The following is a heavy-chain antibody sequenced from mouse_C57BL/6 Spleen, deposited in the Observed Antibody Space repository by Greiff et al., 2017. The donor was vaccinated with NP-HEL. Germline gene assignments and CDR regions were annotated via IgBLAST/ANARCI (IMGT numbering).Heavy chain of an antibody. CDR3: ARAYGSSYVYAMDY. CDR2: ISSGSSTI. J-gene: IGHJ4*01. Sequence: EVKVVESGGGLVKPGGSLKLSCAASGFTFSDYGMHWVRQAPEKGLEWVAYISSGSSTIYYADTVKGRFTISRDNAKNTLFLQMTSLRSEDTDMDYCARAYGSSYVYAMDYWGQGTSVTVSS. D-gene: IGHD1-1*01. CDR1: GFTFSDYG. V-gene: IGHV5-17*01.